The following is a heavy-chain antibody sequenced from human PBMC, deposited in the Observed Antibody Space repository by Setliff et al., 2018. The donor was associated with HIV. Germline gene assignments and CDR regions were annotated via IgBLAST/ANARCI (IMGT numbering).Heavy chain of an antibody. CDR2: IIHSGST. V-gene: IGHV4-34*12. D-gene: IGHD6-19*01. J-gene: IGHJ3*01. Sequence: SETLSLTCAVYGGSFSGYYWSWIRQPPGKGLGWIGEIIHSGSTNYNPSLKSRVTVSADTSKNQFSLRLNSVTAADTAVYYCAREERGWSNRGAFDVWGLGTMVTVSS. CDR3: AREERGWSNRGAFDV. CDR1: GGSFSGYY.